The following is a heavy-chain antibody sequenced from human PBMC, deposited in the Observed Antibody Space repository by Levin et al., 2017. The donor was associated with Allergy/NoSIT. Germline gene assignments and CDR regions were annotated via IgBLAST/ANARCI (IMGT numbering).Heavy chain of an antibody. CDR1: GGAISSTSHH. J-gene: IGHJ3*02. D-gene: IGHD6-13*01. CDR3: ARGGMSPYSSSHWAVAGPFPSFDI. Sequence: SQTLSLTCTVSGGAISSTSHHWNWIRQPAGKGPEWIGRIYRSGSTNYNPSLKSRVTISVDTSKNQFSLKLSSVTAADTALDYGARGGMSPYSSSHWAVAGPFPSFDIWGQGTMVTVSS. CDR2: IYRSGST. V-gene: IGHV4-61*02.